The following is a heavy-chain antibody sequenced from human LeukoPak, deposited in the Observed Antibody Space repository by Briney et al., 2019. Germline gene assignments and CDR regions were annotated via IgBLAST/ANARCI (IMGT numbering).Heavy chain of an antibody. J-gene: IGHJ4*02. V-gene: IGHV3-9*01. D-gene: IGHD2-15*01. CDR2: ISWNSGSM. CDR1: GFTFDDYA. CDR3: AKDFGYCSGGSCPS. Sequence: GRSLRLSCAASGFTFDDYAMHWVRQAPGKGLEWVSGISWNSGSMGHADSVKGRFTISRDNAKNSLYLQMNSLRAEDTALYYCAKDFGYCSGGSCPSWGQGTLVTVSS.